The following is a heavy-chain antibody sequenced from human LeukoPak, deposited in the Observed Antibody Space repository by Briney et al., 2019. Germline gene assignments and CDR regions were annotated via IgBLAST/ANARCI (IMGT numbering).Heavy chain of an antibody. V-gene: IGHV4-34*12. Sequence: SSETLSHTRAVYGGSLSGYYWSGIRQPPERRVGCIGEILHRGSTNYNPSLKSRVTISVDTTKNQFSLNLSSVTAADTAIYYCARDVNYATGNFYKFPCFDPWGQGSLVTVSA. CDR3: ARDVNYATGNFYKFPCFDP. CDR1: GGSLSGYY. CDR2: ILHRGST. J-gene: IGHJ5*02. D-gene: IGHD3-10*01.